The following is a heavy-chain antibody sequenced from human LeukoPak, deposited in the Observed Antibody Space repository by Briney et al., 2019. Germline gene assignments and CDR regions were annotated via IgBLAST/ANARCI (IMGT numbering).Heavy chain of an antibody. CDR1: GFTFRRYW. Sequence: PGGSLRLSCIASGFTFRRYWMTWVRQAPGKGLEWVANINQDETEKFYVDSVVGRFTISRDNGKNFLYLQMNSLRAEDTAVYYCAKSGGFFDTWGQGTLVTVSS. V-gene: IGHV3-7*01. CDR2: INQDETEK. CDR3: AKSGGFFDT. J-gene: IGHJ5*02. D-gene: IGHD1-26*01.